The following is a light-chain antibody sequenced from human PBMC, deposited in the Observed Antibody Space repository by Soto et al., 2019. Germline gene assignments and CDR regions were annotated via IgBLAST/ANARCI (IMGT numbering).Light chain of an antibody. Sequence: QSALTQPASVSGSPGQSITISCTGTSSDVGGYNYVSWYQQHPGKAPKLIIYEVSNRPSGVSNRFSGSKSGNTASLTISGLQAEDEADYYCSSYTSSSTPAVVFGGGTKVTVL. CDR2: EVS. CDR3: SSYTSSSTPAVV. J-gene: IGLJ2*01. CDR1: SSDVGGYNY. V-gene: IGLV2-14*01.